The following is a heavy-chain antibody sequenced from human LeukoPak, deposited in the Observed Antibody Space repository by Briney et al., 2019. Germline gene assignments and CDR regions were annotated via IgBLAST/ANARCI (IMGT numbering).Heavy chain of an antibody. CDR3: ARDYDGDYVFNY. CDR1: GFIFTGYF. Sequence: GGSLRLSCAASGFIFTGYFMSWVRQAPGKGLEWVSAISGSGGSTYYADSVKGRFTISRDNAKNSLYLQMNSLRAEDTAVYYCARDYDGDYVFNYWGQGTLVTVSS. V-gene: IGHV3-21*01. J-gene: IGHJ4*02. CDR2: ISGSGGST. D-gene: IGHD4-17*01.